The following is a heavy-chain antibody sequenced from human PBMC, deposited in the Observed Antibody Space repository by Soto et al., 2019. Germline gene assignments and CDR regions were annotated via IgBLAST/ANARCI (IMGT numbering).Heavy chain of an antibody. CDR1: GVSICSYY. CDR3: VRVINFRGIDV. J-gene: IGHJ6*02. CDR2: MSTSGTL. Sequence: QVQLQESGPGLVKPSATLSLTCSVSGVSICSYYWAWLRQPAGQGLEWVGPMSTSGTLNYNPSLKSRVTVSIDTFKNEFSLNLRSVTAADTAVYFCVRVINFRGIDVWGQGTTVTVS. V-gene: IGHV4-4*07.